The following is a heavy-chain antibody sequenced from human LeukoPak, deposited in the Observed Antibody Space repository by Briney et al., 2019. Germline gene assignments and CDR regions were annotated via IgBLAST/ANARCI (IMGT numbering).Heavy chain of an antibody. Sequence: PSETLSLTCSVSGVSISSYYWSWLRHPPGMGLEWIGFMHDSGTTFYNPSLKSRVTMSVDTSKMQFSLQLRSVSAADTAIYYCATYKRISGWYVFDYWGQGTLVTVSS. D-gene: IGHD6-19*01. J-gene: IGHJ4*02. CDR1: GVSISSYY. CDR3: ATYKRISGWYVFDY. V-gene: IGHV4-59*01. CDR2: MHDSGTT.